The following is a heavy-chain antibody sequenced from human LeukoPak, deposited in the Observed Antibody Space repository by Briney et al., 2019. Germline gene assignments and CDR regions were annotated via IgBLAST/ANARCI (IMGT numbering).Heavy chain of an antibody. Sequence: PSETLSLTCTVSGGSISSSSYYWGWIRQPPGKGLEWIGSIYYSGSTYYNPSLKSRVTISVDTSKNQFSLKLSSVTAADTAVYYCASHQGVLRFLEWLDNWFDPWGQGTLVTVSS. V-gene: IGHV4-39*01. CDR1: GGSISSSSYY. J-gene: IGHJ5*02. CDR2: IYYSGST. D-gene: IGHD3-3*01. CDR3: ASHQGVLRFLEWLDNWFDP.